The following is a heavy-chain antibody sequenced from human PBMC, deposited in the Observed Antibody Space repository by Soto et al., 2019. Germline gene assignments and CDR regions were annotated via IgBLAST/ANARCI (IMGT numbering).Heavy chain of an antibody. Sequence: QVQLVQSGAEVKRPGASVKVSCKASGFTLTTFYMHWVRQAPGQGLEWLGVISPSGDFTSYAQTFQGRVTVTWDTSTSTVYMAVNSLRSEATAVYYCAREPPRSGQLEHWGQRTLVTVSS. D-gene: IGHD6-19*01. V-gene: IGHV1-46*01. CDR2: ISPSGDFT. CDR3: AREPPRSGQLEH. CDR1: GFTLTTFY. J-gene: IGHJ4*02.